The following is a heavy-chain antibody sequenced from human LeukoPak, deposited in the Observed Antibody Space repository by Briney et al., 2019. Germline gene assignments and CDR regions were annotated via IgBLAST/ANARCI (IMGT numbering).Heavy chain of an antibody. CDR3: ARSRREWYGSGSIFDY. D-gene: IGHD3-10*01. V-gene: IGHV4-34*01. CDR2: INHSGST. Sequence: SETLSLTCAVYGGSFSGYYWSWIRQPPGKGLEWIGEINHSGSTNYNPSLKSRVTISVDTSKNQFSLKLSSVTAADTAVYYCARSRREWYGSGSIFDYRGQGTLVTVSS. CDR1: GGSFSGYY. J-gene: IGHJ4*02.